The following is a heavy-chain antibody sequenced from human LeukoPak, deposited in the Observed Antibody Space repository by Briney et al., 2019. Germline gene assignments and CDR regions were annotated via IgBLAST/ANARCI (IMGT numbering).Heavy chain of an antibody. Sequence: SETLSLTCTVSGGSISSSSYYWGWIRQPPGKGLEWIGSIYYSRSTYYNPSLKSRVTISVDTSKNQFSLKLSSVTAADTAVYYCARHKGYFDYWGQGTLVTVSS. CDR1: GGSISSSSYY. J-gene: IGHJ4*02. V-gene: IGHV4-39*01. CDR2: IYYSRST. CDR3: ARHKGYFDY.